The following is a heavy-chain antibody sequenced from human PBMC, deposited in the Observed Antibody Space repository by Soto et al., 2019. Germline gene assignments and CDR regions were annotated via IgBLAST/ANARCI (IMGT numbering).Heavy chain of an antibody. CDR1: GGTFNSHT. D-gene: IGHD3-22*01. J-gene: IGHJ6*02. CDR2: TIPILGIT. Sequence: QVQLVQSGAEVKEPGSSLKVSCKASGGTFNSHTISWMRLAPGQGLEWMGRTIPILGITNYAQSFQGRLTLTADTSTRTASMELSSLRSEDTAVYYCAISRYDSKFYYYGMDVWGQGTTVTVSS. V-gene: IGHV1-69*02. CDR3: AISRYDSKFYYYGMDV.